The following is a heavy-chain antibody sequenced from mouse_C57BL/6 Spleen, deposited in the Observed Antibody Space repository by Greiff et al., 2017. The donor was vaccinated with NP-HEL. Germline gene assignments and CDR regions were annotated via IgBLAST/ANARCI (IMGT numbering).Heavy chain of an antibody. Sequence: VQLQQSGPELVKPGASVKISCKASGYSFTDYNMNWVKQSHGKSLEWIGVINPNYGTTSYNQKFKGKATLTVDQSSSTAYMQLNSLTSEDSAVYYWARYQAYYGSSNGCFDDWGTGTTVTVSA. V-gene: IGHV1-39*01. J-gene: IGHJ1*03. D-gene: IGHD1-1*01. CDR1: GYSFTDYN. CDR3: ARYQAYYGSSNGCFDD. CDR2: INPNYGTT.